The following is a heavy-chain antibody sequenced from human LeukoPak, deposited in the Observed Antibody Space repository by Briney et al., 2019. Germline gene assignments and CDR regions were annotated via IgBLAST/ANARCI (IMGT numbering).Heavy chain of an antibody. CDR2: ISAYNGNT. Sequence: ASVKVSCKASGYTFTSYGISWVRQAPGQGREWMGWISAYNGNTNYAQKLQGRVTMTTDTSTSTAYMELRSLRSDDTAVYYCARENYYDSSGLGAFDIWGQGTMVTVSS. CDR3: ARENYYDSSGLGAFDI. V-gene: IGHV1-18*01. J-gene: IGHJ3*02. D-gene: IGHD3-22*01. CDR1: GYTFTSYG.